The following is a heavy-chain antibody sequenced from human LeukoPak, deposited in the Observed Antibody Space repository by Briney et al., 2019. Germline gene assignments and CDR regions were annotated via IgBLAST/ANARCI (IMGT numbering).Heavy chain of an antibody. V-gene: IGHV3-30*18. CDR1: GFTFSSYG. J-gene: IGHJ4*02. D-gene: IGHD3-22*01. Sequence: GRSLRLSCAASGFTFSSYGMHWVRQAPGKGLEWVAVISYDGSNKYYADSVKGRFTISRDNSKNTLYLQMNSLRAEDTAVYYCAKGNNYDSSGYYYHFDYWGQGTLVTVSS. CDR2: ISYDGSNK. CDR3: AKGNNYDSSGYYYHFDY.